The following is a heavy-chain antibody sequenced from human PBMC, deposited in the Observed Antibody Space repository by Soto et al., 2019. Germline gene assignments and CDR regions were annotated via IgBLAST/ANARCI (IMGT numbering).Heavy chain of an antibody. J-gene: IGHJ4*02. D-gene: IGHD3-3*01. CDR2: IHDGLTQT. Sequence: QLVQSGTEVKRPGTSVKVSCKASGETISRFTVGWVRQAPGQGLAWMGRIHDGLTQTHFVETFQGRLSFTADTGANTVYMELANLTSADTAVYYCTTLGPWGQGTLVSVPS. V-gene: IGHV1-69*02. CDR1: GETISRFT. CDR3: TTLGP.